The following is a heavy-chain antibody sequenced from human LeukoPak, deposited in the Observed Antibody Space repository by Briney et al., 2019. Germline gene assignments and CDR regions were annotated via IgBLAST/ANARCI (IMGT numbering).Heavy chain of an antibody. J-gene: IGHJ6*04. CDR1: GGSMNSGDYY. D-gene: IGHD3-10*01. CDR2: IYYSGST. V-gene: IGHV4-30-4*01. CDR3: ARQQIRRSGGGYYYGMDV. Sequence: SETLSLTCTVSGGSMNSGDYYWSWIRHPPGKGLEWIGYIYYSGSTYYNPSLKSRVTISVDTSKNQFSLKLSSVSAADTAVYYCARQQIRRSGGGYYYGMDVWGKGTTVTVSS.